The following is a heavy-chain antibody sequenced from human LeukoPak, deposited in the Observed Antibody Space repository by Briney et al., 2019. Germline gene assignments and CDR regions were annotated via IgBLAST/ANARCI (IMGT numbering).Heavy chain of an antibody. V-gene: IGHV3-23*01. J-gene: IGHJ4*02. CDR2: FSGSGGST. CDR1: GFPFSSYG. D-gene: IGHD3-10*01. Sequence: GSLRLSCSASGFPFSSYGVGWVRQAPGEGLAWVSAFSGSGGSTYYADSVKGRFTISRDNSKNTLYLQMNSLRAEDTAVYYCAKASVDFYGSGSYNYFDYWGQGTLVTVSS. CDR3: AKASVDFYGSGSYNYFDY.